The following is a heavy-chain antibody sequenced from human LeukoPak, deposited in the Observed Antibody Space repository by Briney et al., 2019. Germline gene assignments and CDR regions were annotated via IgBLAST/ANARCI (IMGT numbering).Heavy chain of an antibody. CDR1: GFTFSSYA. CDR3: ARALATYDDSWSCYWT. V-gene: IGHV3-30*04. J-gene: IGHJ1*01. CDR2: LSYDGSNK. D-gene: IGHD3-3*01. Sequence: PGGSLRLSCAASGFTFSSYAMHWVRQAPAKGLEWVAVLSYDGSNKHYADSVKGRFTISRDNSKNTLYLQMSSLRPEDTAVYYCARALATYDDSWSCYWTWGQGTLVTVSS.